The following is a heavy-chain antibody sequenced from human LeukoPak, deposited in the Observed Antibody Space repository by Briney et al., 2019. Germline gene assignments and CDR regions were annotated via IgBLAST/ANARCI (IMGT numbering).Heavy chain of an antibody. CDR1: GGSLSSYY. D-gene: IGHD3-10*01. CDR2: IYYSGST. V-gene: IGHV4-59*01. J-gene: IGHJ4*02. CDR3: ASTYYYGSGSYYND. Sequence: SETLSLTCTVSGGSLSSYYWSWLRQPPGKGLEWIGYIYYSGSTNYNPSLKSRVTISVDTSKNQFSLKLSSVTAADTAVYYCASTYYYGSGSYYNDWGQGTLVTVSS.